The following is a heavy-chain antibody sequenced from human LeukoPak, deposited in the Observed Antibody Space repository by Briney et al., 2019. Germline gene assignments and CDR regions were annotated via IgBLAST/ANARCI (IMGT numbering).Heavy chain of an antibody. D-gene: IGHD6-13*01. CDR2: IYSSGST. Sequence: SETLSLTCTVSGDSINNNNYYWGWIRQPPGKGLEWIGSIYSSGSTYYNPSLKSRVTISVDTSKNQFSLRLSSVTAADTAVYYCARLHSTHSSNSWGQGTLVTVSS. CDR1: GDSINNNNYY. V-gene: IGHV4-39*01. CDR3: ARLHSTHSSNS. J-gene: IGHJ4*02.